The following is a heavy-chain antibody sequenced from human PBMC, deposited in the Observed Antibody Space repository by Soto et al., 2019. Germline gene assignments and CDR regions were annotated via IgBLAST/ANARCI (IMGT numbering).Heavy chain of an antibody. CDR2: IYPGDSDT. D-gene: IGHD3-22*01. CDR3: ARQLDPTYDSSGYFDYYYGMDV. J-gene: IGHJ6*02. V-gene: IGHV5-51*01. CDR1: GYSFTSYW. Sequence: GESLKISCKGSGYSFTSYWIGWVRQMPGKGLEWMGIIYPGDSDTRYSPSFQGQVTISADKSISTAYLQWSSLKASDTAMYYCARQLDPTYDSSGYFDYYYGMDVWGQGTTVTVSS.